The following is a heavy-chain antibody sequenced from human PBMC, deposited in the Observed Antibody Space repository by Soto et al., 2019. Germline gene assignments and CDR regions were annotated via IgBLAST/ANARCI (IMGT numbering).Heavy chain of an antibody. CDR2: ISGSGGST. J-gene: IGHJ3*02. CDR1: GFTFRSHA. D-gene: IGHD6-13*01. CDR3: ARFSISWYDALDI. Sequence: PGGSLRLSCAAFGFTFRSHAMSWSRQAPGKGLEWVSAISGSGGSTYYAASVKGRFTISRDNSKNTLYLKMNSLRAEDTAVYYCARFSISWYDALDIWGQGTMVTVS. V-gene: IGHV3-23*01.